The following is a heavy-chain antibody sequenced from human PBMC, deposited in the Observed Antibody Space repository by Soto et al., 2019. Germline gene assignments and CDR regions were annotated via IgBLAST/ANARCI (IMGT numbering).Heavy chain of an antibody. CDR1: GYSFTSHY. D-gene: IGHD3-10*01. CDR3: ARGGTYYYGSGSYRTRAFDI. V-gene: IGHV1-46*01. CDR2: IFPGGVNI. Sequence: ASVKVSCKAIGYSFTSHYMHWVRQAPGQGLEWMGTIFPGGVNIAYAQKFKGRVTMTKDTSTSTAYMELSSLRSEDTAVYYCARGGTYYYGSGSYRTRAFDIWGQGTMVTVSS. J-gene: IGHJ3*02.